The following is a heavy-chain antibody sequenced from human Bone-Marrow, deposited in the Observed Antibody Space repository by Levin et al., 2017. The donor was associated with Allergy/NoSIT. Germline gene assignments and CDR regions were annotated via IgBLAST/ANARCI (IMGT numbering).Heavy chain of an antibody. CDR1: GFTFGDYV. Sequence: GESLKISCTASGFTFGDYVMSWFRQAPGKGLEWVGFIRNKAYGGTTEYAASVKGRFAISRDDSKGIAYLQMNSLKTEDTALYYCTRVSGDWGLGGFDYWGQGTLVTVSS. V-gene: IGHV3-49*03. CDR2: IRNKAYGGTT. J-gene: IGHJ4*02. CDR3: TRVSGDWGLGGFDY. D-gene: IGHD3-10*01.